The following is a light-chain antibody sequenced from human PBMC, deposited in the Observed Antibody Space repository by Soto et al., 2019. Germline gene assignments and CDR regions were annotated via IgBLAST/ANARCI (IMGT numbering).Light chain of an antibody. Sequence: DIQMTQSPSSVSASVGDRVTITCRASQDINRWLAWYQQKPGRAPKVLIYSGSTMQGGVPSRFSGSGSGTDFSLTISSLQPEDFATYFCQQADTFPLTFGGATKVEI. J-gene: IGKJ4*01. V-gene: IGKV1-12*01. CDR1: QDINRW. CDR2: SGS. CDR3: QQADTFPLT.